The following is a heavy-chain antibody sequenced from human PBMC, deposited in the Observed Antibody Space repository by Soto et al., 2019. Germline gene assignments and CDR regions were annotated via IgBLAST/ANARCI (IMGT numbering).Heavy chain of an antibody. D-gene: IGHD5-18*01. V-gene: IGHV4-59*12. Sequence: PSDTLSLTCTVSGGSISSYYWSWIRQPPGKGLEWIGYIYYSGSTNYNPSLTSRVTISVDTSKNQFSLKLSSVTAADTAVYYCARGDTAMVNFDYWGQGTLVTVSS. CDR3: ARGDTAMVNFDY. CDR1: GGSISSYY. J-gene: IGHJ4*02. CDR2: IYYSGST.